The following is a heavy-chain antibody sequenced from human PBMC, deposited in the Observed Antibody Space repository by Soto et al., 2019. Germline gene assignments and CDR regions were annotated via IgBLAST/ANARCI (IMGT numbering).Heavy chain of an antibody. CDR2: ISTGGGST. Sequence: EVQLLESGGGLVQPGGSLRLSCAASGFTFSSHVMSWVRQAPGKGLEWVSGISTGGGSTDYADSVKGRFTISRDNSKNTLHLQMKSLRAEDTAGYYGARSREIIAAAGSFDYWGQGTLVTVSS. CDR1: GFTFSSHV. D-gene: IGHD6-25*01. J-gene: IGHJ4*02. V-gene: IGHV3-23*01. CDR3: ARSREIIAAAGSFDY.